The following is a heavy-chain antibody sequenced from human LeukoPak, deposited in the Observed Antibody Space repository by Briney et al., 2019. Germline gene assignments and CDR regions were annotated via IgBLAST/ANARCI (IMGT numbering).Heavy chain of an antibody. Sequence: ASVKVSCKASGYXFTYYYIHWVRQAPGQGLEWMGIINPSGGSTSYAQKFQGRVTMTRDTSTSTVYMELSSLRSEDTAVYYCARKAGGSYRLDYWGQGTLVTVSS. D-gene: IGHD1-26*01. J-gene: IGHJ4*02. V-gene: IGHV1-46*01. CDR1: GYXFTYYY. CDR2: INPSGGST. CDR3: ARKAGGSYRLDY.